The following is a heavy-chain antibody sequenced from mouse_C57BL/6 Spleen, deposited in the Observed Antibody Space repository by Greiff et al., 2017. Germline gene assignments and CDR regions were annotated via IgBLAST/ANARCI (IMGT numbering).Heavy chain of an antibody. V-gene: IGHV1-80*01. D-gene: IGHD4-1*02. CDR2: IYPGDGDT. J-gene: IGHJ1*03. CDR1: GYAFSSYW. CDR3: ARPNWDWYFDV. Sequence: LVESGAELVKPGASVKISCKASGYAFSSYWMNWVKQRPGKGLEWIGQIYPGDGDTNYNGKFKGKATLTADKSSSTAYMQLSSLTSEDSAVYFCARPNWDWYFDVWGTGTTVTVSS.